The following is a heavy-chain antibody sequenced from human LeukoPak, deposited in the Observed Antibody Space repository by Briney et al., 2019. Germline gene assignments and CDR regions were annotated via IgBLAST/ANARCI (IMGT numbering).Heavy chain of an antibody. Sequence: GGSLRLSCAASGFTFNTYSMNWVRQAPGKGLEWVSSISSSSSYIYYADLVKGRFTISRDNAKNSLFLQMDSLRAKDTAVYYCARERGAGLTSSWVDYWGRGTLVTVSS. J-gene: IGHJ4*02. V-gene: IGHV3-21*01. D-gene: IGHD6-13*01. CDR1: GFTFNTYS. CDR2: ISSSSSYI. CDR3: ARERGAGLTSSWVDY.